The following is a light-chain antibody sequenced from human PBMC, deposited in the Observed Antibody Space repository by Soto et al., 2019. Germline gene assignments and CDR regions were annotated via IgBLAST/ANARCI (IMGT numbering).Light chain of an antibody. J-gene: IGKJ1*01. CDR2: TTS. V-gene: IGKV1-5*03. CDR1: QKINNF. CDR3: QQYYRDWT. Sequence: DIQLTQSPSTLSASVGDRVTITCRASQKINNFLAWYQQKPGKAPKLLIYTTSTLDHGVPSRFSGRGSGADFRLTISSLQPADLATYFCQQYYRDWTFGQGTKVEI.